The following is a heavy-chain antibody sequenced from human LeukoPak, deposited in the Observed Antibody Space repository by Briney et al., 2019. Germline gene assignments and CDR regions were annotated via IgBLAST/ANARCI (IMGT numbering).Heavy chain of an antibody. CDR2: ISYDGSNK. CDR3: AKDRGYASLFYYFDY. Sequence: GGSLRLSCAASGFTFSSYGMHWVRQAPGKGLEWVAVISYDGSNKYYADSVKGRFTISRDNSKNTLYLQMNSLRAEDTAVYYCAKDRGYASLFYYFDYWGQGTLVTVSS. CDR1: GFTFSSYG. D-gene: IGHD3-10*01. V-gene: IGHV3-30*18. J-gene: IGHJ4*02.